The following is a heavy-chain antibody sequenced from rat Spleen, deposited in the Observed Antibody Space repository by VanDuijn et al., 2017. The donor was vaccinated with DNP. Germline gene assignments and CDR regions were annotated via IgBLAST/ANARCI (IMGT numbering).Heavy chain of an antibody. Sequence: EVQLQESGPGLVKPSQSLSLTCSVTGYSITSNYWGWIRKFPGNKMEWIGHIRNSGSTTYNPSLKSRISITRDTSKNQFFLQLNSVTTEDIATYYCARGLNYGGYSYSWYFDFWGPGTMVTVSS. J-gene: IGHJ1*01. D-gene: IGHD1-11*01. V-gene: IGHV3-1*01. CDR1: GYSITSNY. CDR2: IRNSGST. CDR3: ARGLNYGGYSYSWYFDF.